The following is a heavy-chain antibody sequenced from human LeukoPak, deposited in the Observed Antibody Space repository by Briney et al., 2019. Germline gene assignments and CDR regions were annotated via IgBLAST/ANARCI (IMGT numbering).Heavy chain of an antibody. CDR2: IIPIFGTA. CDR1: GGTFSSYA. D-gene: IGHD6-13*01. CDR3: ARGLVSSWYFQGNHNWFDP. Sequence: ASVKVSCKASGGTFSSYAISWVRQAPGQGLEWMGGIIPIFGTANYAQKFQGRVTMTTDTSTSTAYMELRSLRSDDTAVYYCARGLVSSWYFQGNHNWFDPWGQGTLVTVSS. J-gene: IGHJ5*02. V-gene: IGHV1-69*05.